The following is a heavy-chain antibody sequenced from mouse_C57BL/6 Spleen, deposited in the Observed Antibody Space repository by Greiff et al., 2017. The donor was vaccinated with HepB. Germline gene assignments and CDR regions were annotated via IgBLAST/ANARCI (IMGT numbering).Heavy chain of an antibody. V-gene: IGHV14-3*01. CDR1: GFNIKNTY. CDR2: IVPANGNT. D-gene: IGHD2-1*01. CDR3: AREGVYYDSAMDY. J-gene: IGHJ4*01. Sequence: EVQLQESVAELVRPGASVKLSCTASGFNIKNTYMHWVQQRPEQGLEWIGRIVPANGNTKYASKFPGKATITADTSSNTADLQLSSMTSEDTAIYYCAREGVYYDSAMDYWGQGTSVTVSS.